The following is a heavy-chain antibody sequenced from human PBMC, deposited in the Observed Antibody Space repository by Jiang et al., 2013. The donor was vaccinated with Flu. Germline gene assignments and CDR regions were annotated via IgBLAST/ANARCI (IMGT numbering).Heavy chain of an antibody. D-gene: IGHD5-24*01. J-gene: IGHJ2*01. CDR2: IYHSGST. CDR1: GGSISSGGYS. CDR3: ARGPEMATIEGRHWYFDL. V-gene: IGHV4-30-2*01. Sequence: GSGLVKPSQTLSLTCAVSGGSISSGGYSWSWIRQPPGKGLEWIGYIYHSGSTYYNPSLKSRVTISVDRSKNQFSLKLSSVTAADTAVYYCARGPEMATIEGRHWYFDLWGRGTLVTVSS.